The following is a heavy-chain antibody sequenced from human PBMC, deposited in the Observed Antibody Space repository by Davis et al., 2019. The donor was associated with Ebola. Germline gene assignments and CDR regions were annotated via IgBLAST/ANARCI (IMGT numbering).Heavy chain of an antibody. Sequence: PGGSLRLSCAASGFTFSGYWMHWVRQAPGKGLVWVSRISTDGSTTFYADSVKDRFTISRDNAKNMLYLQMNSLRAEDTAVYFCADSSGNSYSGGAFDIWGQGTMVTVSS. J-gene: IGHJ3*02. V-gene: IGHV3-74*01. CDR3: ADSSGNSYSGGAFDI. D-gene: IGHD3-22*01. CDR1: GFTFSGYW. CDR2: ISTDGSTT.